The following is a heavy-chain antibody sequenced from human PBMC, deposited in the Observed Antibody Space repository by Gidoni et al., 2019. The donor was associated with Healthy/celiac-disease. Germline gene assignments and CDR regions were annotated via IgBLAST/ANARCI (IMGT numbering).Heavy chain of an antibody. D-gene: IGHD4-4*01. CDR3: AREQGYRRFNWFDP. CDR1: GGTVSSYA. V-gene: IGHV1-69*06. Sequence: QVQLVQSGAEVKKPGSSVKVSCKASGGTVSSYAISWVRQSPGQGLEWMGGIIPSFVTANYSQKFQGRVTITAAKSTSTAYMELSSLRSEDTAVYYCAREQGYRRFNWFDPWGQGTLVTVSS. J-gene: IGHJ5*02. CDR2: IIPSFVTA.